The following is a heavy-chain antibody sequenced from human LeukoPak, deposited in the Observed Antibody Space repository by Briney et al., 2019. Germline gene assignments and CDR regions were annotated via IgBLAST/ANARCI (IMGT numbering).Heavy chain of an antibody. CDR3: ARDRGYCSSTSCSSGMDV. Sequence: PGGSLRLSCAASGFTFSSYGMHWVRQAPGKGLEWVAVIWYDGSNKYYADSVKGRFTISRDNSKNTLYLQMNSLRAEDTAVYYCARDRGYCSSTSCSSGMDVWGQGTTVTVSS. CDR2: IWYDGSNK. J-gene: IGHJ6*02. D-gene: IGHD2-2*01. CDR1: GFTFSSYG. V-gene: IGHV3-33*01.